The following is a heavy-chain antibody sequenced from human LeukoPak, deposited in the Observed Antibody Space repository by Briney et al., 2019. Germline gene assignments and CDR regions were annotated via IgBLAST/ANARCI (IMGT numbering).Heavy chain of an antibody. D-gene: IGHD2-21*01. CDR1: GGTFSSYA. V-gene: IGHV1-69*06. Sequence: ASVKVSCKASGGTFSSYAISWVRQAPGQGLEWMGGIIPIFGTANYAQKFQGRVTITADKSTSTAYMELSSLRSEDTAVYYCARDGHIVVSDYWGQGTLVTVSS. J-gene: IGHJ4*02. CDR3: ARDGHIVVSDY. CDR2: IIPIFGTA.